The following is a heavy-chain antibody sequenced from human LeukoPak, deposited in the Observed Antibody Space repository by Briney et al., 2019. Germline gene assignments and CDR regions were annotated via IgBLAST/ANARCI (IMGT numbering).Heavy chain of an antibody. CDR2: ISSSGSTI. CDR3: ARHIHIIRTVAKMYNWFDP. D-gene: IGHD5-12*01. CDR1: GFTFSDYY. Sequence: GGSLRLSCAASGFTFSDYYMSWIRQAPGKGLEWVSYISSSGSTIYYADSVKGRFTISRDNAKNSLYLQMNSLRAEDTAVYYCARHIHIIRTVAKMYNWFDPWGQGTLVTVSS. V-gene: IGHV3-11*04. J-gene: IGHJ5*02.